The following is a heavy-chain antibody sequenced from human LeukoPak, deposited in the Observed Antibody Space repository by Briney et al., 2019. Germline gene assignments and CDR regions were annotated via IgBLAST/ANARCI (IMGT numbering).Heavy chain of an antibody. CDR2: ISGSGGSI. CDR3: AKDPNSSVFRYYYGMDV. Sequence: GGSLRLSCAASGFTFSNYAMSWVRQAPGKGLEWVSVISGSGGSIYYADSVKGRFTISRDNSKNTLFLQMNSLTAEDTAVYYCAKDPNSSVFRYYYGMDVWGQGTTVTVSS. D-gene: IGHD3-22*01. J-gene: IGHJ6*02. CDR1: GFTFSNYA. V-gene: IGHV3-23*01.